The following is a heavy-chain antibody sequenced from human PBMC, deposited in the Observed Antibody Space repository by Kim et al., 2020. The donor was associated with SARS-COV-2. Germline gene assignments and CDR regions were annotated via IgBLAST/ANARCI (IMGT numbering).Heavy chain of an antibody. Sequence: STNYNQALKSRVTISVDKSKNQFSLKLSSVTAADTAVYYCASRHLVRSGHYWGQGTLVTVSS. V-gene: IGHV4-4*02. CDR2: ST. CDR3: ASRHLVRSGHY. D-gene: IGHD2-2*01. J-gene: IGHJ4*02.